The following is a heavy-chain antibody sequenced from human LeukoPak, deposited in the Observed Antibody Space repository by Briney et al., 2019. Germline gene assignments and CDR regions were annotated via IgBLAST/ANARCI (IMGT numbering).Heavy chain of an antibody. CDR3: ARHGTTLSFDN. D-gene: IGHD1-7*01. J-gene: IGHJ4*02. V-gene: IGHV4-38-2*01. CDR1: GYSISSGYY. CDR2: IYHSGST. Sequence: SETLSLTCAVSGYSISSGYYWGWIRQPPGKGLEWIGSIYHSGSTYYNPSLKSRVTISVDTSKNQFSLKLSSVTAADTAVYYCARHGTTLSFDNWGQGTLVTVSS.